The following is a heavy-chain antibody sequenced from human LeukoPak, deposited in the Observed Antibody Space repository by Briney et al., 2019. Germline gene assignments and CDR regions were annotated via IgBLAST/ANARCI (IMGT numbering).Heavy chain of an antibody. CDR2: INPSGGST. J-gene: IGHJ5*02. CDR1: VYTFTSYY. CDR3: ARDYNSGNTNWFDP. V-gene: IGHV1-46*01. D-gene: IGHD1-26*01. Sequence: ASVKVSCMSSVYTFTSYYMHWVRQAPARGREGMGIINPSGGSTSYAQKFQDRVTMTRDTSTSTVYMELSSLRSEDTVVYYCARDYNSGNTNWFDPWGQGTMVSVSS.